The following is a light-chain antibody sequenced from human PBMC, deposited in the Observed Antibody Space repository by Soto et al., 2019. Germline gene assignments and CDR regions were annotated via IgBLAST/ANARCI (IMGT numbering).Light chain of an antibody. J-gene: IGKJ4*01. CDR2: AAS. Sequence: DIQLTQSPSSLSASVGDRVTITCRASQSIRSYLNWYQQKPGKAPKLLIYAASSLQTGVSSRFSGSGSGTEFTLTISSLQPEDFATYYCLQHNSYPLTFGGGTKVDIK. V-gene: IGKV1-17*01. CDR1: QSIRSY. CDR3: LQHNSYPLT.